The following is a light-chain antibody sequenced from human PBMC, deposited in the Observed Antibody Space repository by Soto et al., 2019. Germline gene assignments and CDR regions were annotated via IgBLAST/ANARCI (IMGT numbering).Light chain of an antibody. CDR3: SSYTGSSTHV. Sequence: QSALTQPASVSGSPGQSITISCTGTSNDVGGYNYVSWYQQYPGKAPKLMIYEVTNRPSGISNRFSGSKSGNTASLTISGLQAEDEADYYCSSYTGSSTHVFGTGTKLTVL. V-gene: IGLV2-14*01. CDR2: EVT. J-gene: IGLJ1*01. CDR1: SNDVGGYNY.